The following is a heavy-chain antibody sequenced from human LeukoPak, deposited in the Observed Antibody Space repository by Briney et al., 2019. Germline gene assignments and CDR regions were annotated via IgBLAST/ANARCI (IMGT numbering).Heavy chain of an antibody. D-gene: IGHD3-10*01. CDR2: ITSSSSTI. J-gene: IGHJ4*02. V-gene: IGHV3-48*01. CDR1: GFTFSSYS. CDR3: ASLQGGSDNFDY. Sequence: GGSLRLSCAASGFTFSSYSMNWVRQAPGRGLEWVSYITSSSSTIYYADSVKGRFTISRDNAKNSLYLQMNSLRAEDTAVYYCASLQGGSDNFDYWGQGTLVTVSS.